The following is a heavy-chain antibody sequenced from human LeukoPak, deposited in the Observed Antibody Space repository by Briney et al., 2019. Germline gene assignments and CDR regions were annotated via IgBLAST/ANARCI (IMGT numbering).Heavy chain of an antibody. Sequence: PGGSLRLSCAASGFTLSSYAMSWVRQAPGKGLEWVSALSGSGGSTYYADSLKGRFTISRDNSKNTLYLQTNSLRAEDTAVYYCAKLGGNYGSGSYQAFDIWGQGTMVTVSS. J-gene: IGHJ3*02. V-gene: IGHV3-23*01. CDR3: AKLGGNYGSGSYQAFDI. CDR2: LSGSGGST. D-gene: IGHD3-10*01. CDR1: GFTLSSYA.